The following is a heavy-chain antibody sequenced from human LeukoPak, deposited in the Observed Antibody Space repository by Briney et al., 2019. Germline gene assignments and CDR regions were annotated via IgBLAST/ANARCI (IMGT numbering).Heavy chain of an antibody. Sequence: GGSLRLSCAVSGFTFNNYAMNWVRQAPGKGLEWVSAISSGGSSTYYPDSVKGRFTISRDNSKNTLSLQMNSLRGEDTAVYYCAKDKHYCSSASCYLYYFDYWGQGTLVTVSS. CDR3: AKDKHYCSSASCYLYYFDY. CDR2: ISSGGSST. CDR1: GFTFNNYA. V-gene: IGHV3-23*01. J-gene: IGHJ4*02. D-gene: IGHD2-2*01.